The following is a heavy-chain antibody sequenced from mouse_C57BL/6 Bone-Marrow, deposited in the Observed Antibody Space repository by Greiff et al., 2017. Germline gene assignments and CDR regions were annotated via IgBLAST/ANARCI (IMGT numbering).Heavy chain of an antibody. CDR2: IYPGDGDT. CDR1: GYAFSSYW. CDR3: AREDSSGYGNY. Sequence: VHLVESGAELVKPGASVKISCKASGYAFSSYWMNWVKQRPGKGLEWIGQIYPGDGDTNYNGKFKGKATLTADKSSSTAYMQLSSLTSEDSAVYFCAREDSSGYGNYWGQGTTLTVSS. V-gene: IGHV1-80*01. D-gene: IGHD3-2*02. J-gene: IGHJ2*01.